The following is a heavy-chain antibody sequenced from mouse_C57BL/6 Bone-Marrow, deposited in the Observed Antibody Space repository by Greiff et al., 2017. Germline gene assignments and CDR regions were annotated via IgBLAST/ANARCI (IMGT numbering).Heavy chain of an antibody. CDR3: ARPHCYGSSYLYYFDY. CDR1: GYTFTSYW. Sequence: QVQLQQPGAELVKPGASVTLSCKASGYTFTSYWMHWVKQRPGQGLEWIGMIHPNSGSTNYNENFKSKATLTVDKSSSTAYMKLSSLTSEYSAFYYCARPHCYGSSYLYYFDYWGQGTTLTVSS. V-gene: IGHV1-64*01. CDR2: IHPNSGST. D-gene: IGHD1-1*01. J-gene: IGHJ2*01.